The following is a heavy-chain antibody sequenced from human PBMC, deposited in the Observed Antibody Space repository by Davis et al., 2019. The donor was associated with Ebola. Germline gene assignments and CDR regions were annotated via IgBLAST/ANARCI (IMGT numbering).Heavy chain of an antibody. CDR3: ARDSGGTVYDYGDLDY. CDR1: GFTFSSYS. J-gene: IGHJ4*02. CDR2: ISSSGNYI. D-gene: IGHD4-17*01. Sequence: PGGSLRLSCAASGFTFSSYSMNWVRQAPGQGLEWVSYISSSGNYIHYADSVKGRFSISRDNAKNSLYLEMNSLRAEDTAVYYCARDSGGTVYDYGDLDYWGQGTLVTVSS. V-gene: IGHV3-21*01.